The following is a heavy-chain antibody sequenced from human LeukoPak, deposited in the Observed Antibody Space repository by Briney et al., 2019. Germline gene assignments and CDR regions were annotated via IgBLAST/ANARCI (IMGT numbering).Heavy chain of an antibody. CDR3: ATATMVRDVHFDY. CDR1: GGTFSGYT. J-gene: IGHJ4*02. V-gene: IGHV1-69*13. Sequence: ASVKVSCKASGGTFSGYTITWVRQAPGQGLEWMGGIIPIFGSANYAQKFQGRVTITADESTSTAYMELSSLRSEDTAVYYCATATMVRDVHFDYWGQGTLVTVSS. CDR2: IIPIFGSA. D-gene: IGHD3-10*01.